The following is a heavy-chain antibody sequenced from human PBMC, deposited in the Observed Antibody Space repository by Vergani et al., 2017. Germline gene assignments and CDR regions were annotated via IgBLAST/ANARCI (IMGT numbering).Heavy chain of an antibody. J-gene: IGHJ4*02. CDR3: ARAIVVVPAAISYFDY. V-gene: IGHV4-59*01. D-gene: IGHD2-2*02. Sequence: QVQLQESGPGLVKPSETLSLTCTVSGGSISSYYWSWIRQPPGKGLEWIGYIYYSGSTNYNPSLKSRVTISVDTSKNQFSLKLSPVTAADTAVYYCARAIVVVPAAISYFDYWGQGTLVTVSS. CDR2: IYYSGST. CDR1: GGSISSYY.